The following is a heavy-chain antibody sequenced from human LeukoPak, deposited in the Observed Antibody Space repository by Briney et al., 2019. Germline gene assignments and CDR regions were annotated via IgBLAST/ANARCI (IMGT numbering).Heavy chain of an antibody. CDR1: GGSFSGYY. CDR3: ARGQPHYDFWSGYYFKGGNGKYYFDY. J-gene: IGHJ4*02. CDR2: INHSGST. D-gene: IGHD3-3*01. Sequence: SETLSLTCAVYGGSFSGYYWSWIRRPPGKGLEWIGEINHSGSTNYNPSLKSRVTISVDTSKNQFSLKLSSVTAADTAVYYCARGQPHYDFWSGYYFKGGNGKYYFDYWGQGTLVTVSS. V-gene: IGHV4-34*01.